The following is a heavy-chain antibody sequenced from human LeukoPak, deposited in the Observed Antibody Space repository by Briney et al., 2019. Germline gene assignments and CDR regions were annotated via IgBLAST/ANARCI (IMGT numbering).Heavy chain of an antibody. D-gene: IGHD5-12*01. CDR1: GFTFSSYG. J-gene: IGHJ4*02. V-gene: IGHV3-30*18. CDR3: AKHRQKVATNGPFDY. Sequence: GRSLRLSCAASGFTFSSYGMHWVRQAPGKGLEWVAVISYDGSNKYYADSVKGRFTISRDNSKNTLYLQMNSLRAEDTAVYYCAKHRQKVATNGPFDYWGQGTLVTVSS. CDR2: ISYDGSNK.